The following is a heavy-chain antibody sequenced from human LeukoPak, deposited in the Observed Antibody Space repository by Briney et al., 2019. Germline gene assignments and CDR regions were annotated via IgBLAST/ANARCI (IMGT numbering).Heavy chain of an antibody. CDR2: IYYSGST. CDR1: GGSISSGGYY. D-gene: IGHD1-26*01. V-gene: IGHV4-31*03. J-gene: IGHJ2*01. CDR3: ARDSGEEWEPPGYWYFDL. Sequence: TSQTLSLTCTVSGGSISSGGYYWSWIRQHPGKGLEWIGYIYYSGSTYYNPSLKSRVTISVDTSKNQFSLKLSSVTAADMAVYYCARDSGEEWEPPGYWYFDLWGRGTLVTVSS.